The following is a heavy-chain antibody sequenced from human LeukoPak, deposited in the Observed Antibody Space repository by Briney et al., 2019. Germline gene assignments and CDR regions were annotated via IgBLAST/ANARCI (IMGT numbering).Heavy chain of an antibody. CDR2: IYYSGST. Sequence: SETLSLTCTGSGGSISSYYWSWIRQPPGKGLEWIGYIYYSGSTNYNPSLKSRVTISVDTSKNQFSLKLSSVTAADTAVYYCARSYCSGGSCYSDAFDIWGQGTMVTVSS. CDR3: ARSYCSGGSCYSDAFDI. CDR1: GGSISSYY. V-gene: IGHV4-59*01. J-gene: IGHJ3*02. D-gene: IGHD2-15*01.